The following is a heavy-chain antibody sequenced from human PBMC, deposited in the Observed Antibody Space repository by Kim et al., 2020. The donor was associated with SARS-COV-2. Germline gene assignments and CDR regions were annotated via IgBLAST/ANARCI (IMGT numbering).Heavy chain of an antibody. CDR3: AADIEHYSSGYRDYFDY. Sequence: SVKVSCKASGFTFTSSAVQWVRQARGQRLEWIGWIVVGSGNTNYAQKFQERVTITRDMSTSTAYMELSSLRSEDTAVYYCAADIEHYSSGYRDYFDYWGQGTLVTVSS. CDR1: GFTFTSSA. J-gene: IGHJ4*02. CDR2: IVVGSGNT. D-gene: IGHD3-22*01. V-gene: IGHV1-58*01.